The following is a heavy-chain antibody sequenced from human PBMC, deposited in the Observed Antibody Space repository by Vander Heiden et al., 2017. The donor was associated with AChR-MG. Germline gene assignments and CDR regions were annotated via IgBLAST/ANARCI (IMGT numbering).Heavy chain of an antibody. CDR1: GGSVSSGSYY. CDR2: IYYRGST. D-gene: IGHD3-22*01. V-gene: IGHV4-61*01. J-gene: IGHJ3*02. CDR3: ASVPMIVVVYAFDI. Sequence: QVQLRESGPGLVKPPETLSLTCTVSGGSVSSGSYYWSWIRQPPGKGLEWIGYIYYRGSTNYDPARKSRVNISVDTSKNQFSLKLRSVTAADTAVYYCASVPMIVVVYAFDIWGQGTMVTVSS.